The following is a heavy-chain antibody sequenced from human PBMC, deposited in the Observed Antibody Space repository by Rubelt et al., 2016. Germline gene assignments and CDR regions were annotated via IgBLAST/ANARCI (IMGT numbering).Heavy chain of an antibody. D-gene: IGHD3-16*01. CDR1: GFTFSSYV. Sequence: EVQLLESGGGLGQPGGSLRLSCEASGFTFSSYVMSWARQAPGKGLEWVSSLTTSGSGTYYADSVKGRFTISRDNSKNTLYLEMNSLGAEDTAVYYCARDGLGASGVTGVDYWGQGTLVTVSS. J-gene: IGHJ4*02. V-gene: IGHV3-23*01. CDR3: ARDGLGASGVTGVDY. CDR2: LTTSGSGT.